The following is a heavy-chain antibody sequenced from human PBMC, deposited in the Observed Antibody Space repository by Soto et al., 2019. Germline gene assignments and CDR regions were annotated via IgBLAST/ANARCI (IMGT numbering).Heavy chain of an antibody. CDR3: ARDHSRTESYYDFWSGYFVVFSGMDV. CDR2: ISYDGSNK. V-gene: IGHV3-30-3*01. D-gene: IGHD3-3*01. J-gene: IGHJ6*02. Sequence: GSLRLSCAASGFTFSSYAMHWVRQAPGKGLEWVAVISYDGSNKYYADSVKGRFTISRDNSKNTLYLQMNSLRAEDTAVYYCARDHSRTESYYDFWSGYFVVFSGMDVWGQGTTVTVSS. CDR1: GFTFSSYA.